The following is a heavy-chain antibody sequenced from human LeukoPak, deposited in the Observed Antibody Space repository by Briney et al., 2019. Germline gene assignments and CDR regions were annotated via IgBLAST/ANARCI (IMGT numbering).Heavy chain of an antibody. Sequence: GGSLRLSCATSGFIFSSYSMNWVRQAPGKGLEWVSSISSSSSYIYYADSAKGRFTISRDNAKNSLYLQMNSLRAEDTAVYYCARAPEYCGGDCYSDYWGQGTLVTVSS. D-gene: IGHD2-21*02. CDR3: ARAPEYCGGDCYSDY. CDR1: GFIFSSYS. V-gene: IGHV3-21*01. J-gene: IGHJ4*02. CDR2: ISSSSSYI.